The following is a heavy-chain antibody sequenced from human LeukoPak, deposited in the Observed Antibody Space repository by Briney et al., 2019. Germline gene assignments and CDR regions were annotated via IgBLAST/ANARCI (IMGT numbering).Heavy chain of an antibody. D-gene: IGHD6-19*01. CDR2: VKGDGVTT. Sequence: PGGSLRLSCAASGFTFNAYAIHWVRQAPGKGLEWVSLVKGDGVTTDYANSVKGRFTVSRDNSKNSLYLQMSNLRTEDTALYYCVRDTGSGWDFDYWGQGTLLTLSS. CDR1: GFTFNAYA. CDR3: VRDTGSGWDFDY. V-gene: IGHV3-43*02. J-gene: IGHJ4*02.